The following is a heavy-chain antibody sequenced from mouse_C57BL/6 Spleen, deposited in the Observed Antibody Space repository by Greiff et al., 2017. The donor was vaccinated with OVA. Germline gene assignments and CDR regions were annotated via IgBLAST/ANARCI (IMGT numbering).Heavy chain of an antibody. V-gene: IGHV1-59*01. CDR2: IDPSDSYT. D-gene: IGHD2-1*01. CDR3: ARCGNFCFDY. Sequence: QVQLKQPGAELVRPGTSVKLSCKASGYTFTSYWMHWVKQRPGQGLEWIGVIDPSDSYTNYNQKFKGKATLTVDTSSSTAYMQLSSLTSVDSAVYYFARCGNFCFDYWGQGTTLTVSS. CDR1: GYTFTSYW. J-gene: IGHJ2*01.